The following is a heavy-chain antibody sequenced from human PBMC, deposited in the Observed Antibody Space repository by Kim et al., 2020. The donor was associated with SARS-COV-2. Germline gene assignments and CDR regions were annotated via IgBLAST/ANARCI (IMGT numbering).Heavy chain of an antibody. CDR3: ARGSTSGRVGLAVY. CDR2: IDWNDDK. V-gene: IGHV2-5*01. J-gene: IGHJ4*02. CDR1: GFSLSTSGVG. D-gene: IGHD6-19*01. Sequence: SGPTLVNPTQTLTLTCTFSGFSLSTSGVGVGWIRQPPGEALEWLALIDWNDDKRYSPSLKTRLTITKDTSKNQVVLTMTNMDPVDTATYFCARGSTSGRVGLAVYWGPGTLVTVSS.